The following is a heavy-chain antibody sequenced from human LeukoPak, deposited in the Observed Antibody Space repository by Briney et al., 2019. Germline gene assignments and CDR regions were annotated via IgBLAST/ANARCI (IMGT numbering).Heavy chain of an antibody. CDR2: IKQDGSDK. D-gene: IGHD1-26*01. CDR1: GFTFSNYW. Sequence: PGGSLRLSCAASGFTFSNYWMSWVRQAPGKGLEWVANIKQDGSDKYYVDSVKGRFTISRDNAKNSLSLQMNSLRAEDTAVYYCVSTATFDHWGQGSLVTVSS. CDR3: VSTATFDH. V-gene: IGHV3-7*02. J-gene: IGHJ4*02.